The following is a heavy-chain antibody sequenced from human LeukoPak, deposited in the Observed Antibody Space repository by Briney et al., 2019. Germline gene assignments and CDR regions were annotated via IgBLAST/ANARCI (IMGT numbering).Heavy chain of an antibody. CDR2: IRSKANSYVT. J-gene: IGHJ6*02. CDR3: TRHSDTYCRANCYVDNFYGLDV. D-gene: IGHD2-21*02. Sequence: GGSLRLSCAASGFTFSGSAMHWVRQASGKGLEWIGRIRSKANSYVTAYAASVTGRFTISRDDSRNTAYLQMHSLSTEDTAVYYCTRHSDTYCRANCYVDNFYGLDVWGQGTRVTVSS. CDR1: GFTFSGSA. V-gene: IGHV3-73*01.